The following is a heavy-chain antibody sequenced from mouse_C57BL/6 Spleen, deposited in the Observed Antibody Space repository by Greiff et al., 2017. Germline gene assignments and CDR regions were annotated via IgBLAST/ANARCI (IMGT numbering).Heavy chain of an antibody. D-gene: IGHD2-4*01. CDR3: AASYDYDEGHYDMDY. CDR1: GYTFTSYT. J-gene: IGHJ4*01. Sequence: VQLQQSGAELARPGASVMMSCKASGYTFTSYTMHWVKQMPGQGLEWIGYLSPSSGYAKYNQKFKDKATLTAEKSSSTAYMQLSSLTSEDSAVYYCAASYDYDEGHYDMDYWGQGTSVTVSS. V-gene: IGHV1-4*01. CDR2: LSPSSGYA.